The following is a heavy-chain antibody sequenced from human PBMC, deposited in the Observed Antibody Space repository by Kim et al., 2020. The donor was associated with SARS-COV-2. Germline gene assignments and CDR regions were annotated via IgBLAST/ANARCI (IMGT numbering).Heavy chain of an antibody. V-gene: IGHV3-11*05. J-gene: IGHJ4*02. D-gene: IGHD3-9*01. CDR3: AKDPAYDILSGYYDY. Sequence: AGSVKGRFNISRDNAKNSLYLQMNSLTAEDTAVYYCAKDPAYDILSGYYDYWGRGTLVTVSS.